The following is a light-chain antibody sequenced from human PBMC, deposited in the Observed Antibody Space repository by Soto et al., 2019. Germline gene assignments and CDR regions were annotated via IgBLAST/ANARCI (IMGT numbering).Light chain of an antibody. V-gene: IGLV1-51*02. CDR3: GTLYSSLSVWL. J-gene: IGLJ3*02. CDR2: ETD. CDR1: GSNIGKNY. Sequence: QSVLTQPPSVSAAPGQKVTISCSGSGSNIGKNYVSWYLQLPGTAPKLLIYETDRRPSGIPDRFSGSKSGTSASLGITGLQTGDEAAYYCGTLYSSLSVWLFGGGTKLTVL.